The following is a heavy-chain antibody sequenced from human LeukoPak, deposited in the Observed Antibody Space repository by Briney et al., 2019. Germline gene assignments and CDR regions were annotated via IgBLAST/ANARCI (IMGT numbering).Heavy chain of an antibody. Sequence: SVKVSCKASGGTFSSYAISWVRQAPGQGLEWMGRIIPILGIANYAQKFQGRVTITADKSTSTAYMELSSLRSEDTAVYYCAREERNRITTFGVVGAFDIWGQGTMVTVSS. D-gene: IGHD3-3*01. CDR2: IIPILGIA. J-gene: IGHJ3*02. CDR1: GGTFSSYA. V-gene: IGHV1-69*04. CDR3: AREERNRITTFGVVGAFDI.